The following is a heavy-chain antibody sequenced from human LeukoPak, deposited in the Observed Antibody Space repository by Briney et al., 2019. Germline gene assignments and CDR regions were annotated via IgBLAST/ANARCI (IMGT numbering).Heavy chain of an antibody. V-gene: IGHV4-59*08. Sequence: SETLSLTCTVSGGSISNYYWSWIRQPPGKGLEWIGHIYYSGATKYNPSLKSRITISVDTSKNQFSLMLSSVTAADTAVYYCARFGITVVRGGKYYFDYWGQGTLVTVSS. CDR1: GGSISNYY. CDR3: ARFGITVVRGGKYYFDY. CDR2: IYYSGAT. D-gene: IGHD3-10*01. J-gene: IGHJ4*02.